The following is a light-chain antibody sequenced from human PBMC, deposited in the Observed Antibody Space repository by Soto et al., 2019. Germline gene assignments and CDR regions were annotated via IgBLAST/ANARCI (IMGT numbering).Light chain of an antibody. CDR3: TSYAGSNNFFYV. CDR2: EVS. V-gene: IGLV2-8*01. Sequence: QSVLTQPPSASGFPGQSVTISCTGTSSDVGGYNYVSWYQQHPGKAPKLMIYEVSKRPSGVPDRFSGSKSGNTASLTVSGLQAEDEADYYCTSYAGSNNFFYVFGTGTKVTVL. J-gene: IGLJ1*01. CDR1: SSDVGGYNY.